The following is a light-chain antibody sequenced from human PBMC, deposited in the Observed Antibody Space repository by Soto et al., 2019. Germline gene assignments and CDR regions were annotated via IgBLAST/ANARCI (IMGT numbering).Light chain of an antibody. CDR3: SSYTSSSTGYV. CDR1: SSNIGADFD. V-gene: IGLV1-40*01. CDR2: RND. J-gene: IGLJ1*01. Sequence: QSVLTQPPSVSGAPGQTVTISCTGSSSNIGADFDVHWYQHLPGTAPKLLISRNDNRPSGVPDRFSGSKSGTSASLAISGLQAEDEADYYCSSYTSSSTGYVFGTGTKLTVL.